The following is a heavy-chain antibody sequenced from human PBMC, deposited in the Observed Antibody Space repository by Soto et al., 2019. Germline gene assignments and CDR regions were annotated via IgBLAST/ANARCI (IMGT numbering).Heavy chain of an antibody. CDR3: ARAGLTTLELATTF. CDR2: INANSGGT. J-gene: IGHJ4*02. CDR1: GYTFTGYY. Sequence: ASVKVSCKTSGYTFTGYYMHWMRQAPGQGLEWMGWINANSGGTKYAQKFQGRVTMTRDTSISTAYMDLSRLTSDDTAMYYCARAGLTTLELATTFWGQRTLVTVSS. D-gene: IGHD1-1*01. V-gene: IGHV1-2*02.